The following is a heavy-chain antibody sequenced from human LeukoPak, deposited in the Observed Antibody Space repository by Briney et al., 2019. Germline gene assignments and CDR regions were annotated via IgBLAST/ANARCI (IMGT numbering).Heavy chain of an antibody. CDR2: ISAYNGNT. CDR3: ARDWGKGLTKQGY. Sequence: GASVKVSCKASGYTFTGYYMHWVRQAPGQGLEWMGWISAYNGNTNYAQKLQGRVTMTTDTSTSTAYMEQRSLRSDDTAVYYCARDWGKGLTKQGYWGQGTLVTVSS. D-gene: IGHD3-16*01. V-gene: IGHV1-18*04. J-gene: IGHJ4*02. CDR1: GYTFTGYY.